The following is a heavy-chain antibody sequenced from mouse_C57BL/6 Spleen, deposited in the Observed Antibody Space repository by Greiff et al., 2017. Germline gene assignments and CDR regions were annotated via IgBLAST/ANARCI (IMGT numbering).Heavy chain of an antibody. CDR2: INPYNGDT. CDR3: ARGDDGYYDYAMDY. J-gene: IGHJ4*01. CDR1: GYSFTGYF. D-gene: IGHD2-3*01. Sequence: EVQLQQSGPELVKPGDSVKISCKASGYSFTGYFMNWVMQSHGKSLEWIGRINPYNGDTFYNQKFKGKATLTVDKSSSTAHMELRRLTSEDSAVYYCARGDDGYYDYAMDYWGQGTSVTVSS. V-gene: IGHV1-20*01.